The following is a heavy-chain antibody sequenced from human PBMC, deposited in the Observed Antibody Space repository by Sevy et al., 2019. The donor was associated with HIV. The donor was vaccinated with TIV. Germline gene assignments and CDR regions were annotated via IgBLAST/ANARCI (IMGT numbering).Heavy chain of an antibody. V-gene: IGHV4-59*01. Sequence: SETLSLTCTVSGDSISGYYWSWIRQPPAKGLEWIGYVYYSGRTNYNPSLKSRVTISEDTSKNQLSLKLSSVTAADTAVYYCARGAPYYYYGMDVWGQGTTVTVSS. CDR3: ARGAPYYYYGMDV. CDR2: VYYSGRT. J-gene: IGHJ6*02. CDR1: GDSISGYY.